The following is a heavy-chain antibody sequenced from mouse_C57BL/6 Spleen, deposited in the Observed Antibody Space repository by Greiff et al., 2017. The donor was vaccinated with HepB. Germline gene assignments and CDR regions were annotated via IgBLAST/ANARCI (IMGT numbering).Heavy chain of an antibody. CDR2: INPSTGGT. J-gene: IGHJ3*01. CDR3: ARASNYVPFAY. V-gene: IGHV1-42*01. CDR1: GYSFTGYY. Sequence: VQLQQSGPELVKPGASVKISCKASGYSFTGYYMNWVKQSPEKSLEWIGEINPSTGGTTYNQKFKAKATLTVDKSSSTAYMQLKSLTSEDSAVYYCARASNYVPFAYWGQGTLVTVSA. D-gene: IGHD2-5*01.